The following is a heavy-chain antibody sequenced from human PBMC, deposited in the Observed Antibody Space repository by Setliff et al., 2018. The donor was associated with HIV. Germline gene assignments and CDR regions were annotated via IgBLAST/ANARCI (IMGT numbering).Heavy chain of an antibody. D-gene: IGHD4-4*01. CDR1: GFTLNTYA. V-gene: IGHV3-23*01. CDR3: ARGVSNWYGTDY. J-gene: IGHJ4*02. Sequence: GGSLRLSCAASGFTLNTYAMNWVRQAPGKGLEWVSTISGSGTTTYYADSVKGRFTISRDTAKNTVYLQMNSLRVEDTAVYYCARGVSNWYGTDYWGQGTLVTVSS. CDR2: ISGSGTTT.